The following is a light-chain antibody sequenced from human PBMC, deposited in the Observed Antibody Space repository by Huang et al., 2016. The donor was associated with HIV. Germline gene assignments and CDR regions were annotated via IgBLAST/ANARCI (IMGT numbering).Light chain of an antibody. J-gene: IGKJ2*01. CDR3: QQYYSTPYT. CDR1: QSVFYSSNNKNY. V-gene: IGKV4-1*01. CDR2: WSS. Sequence: DIVMTQSPDSLAVSLGERATIYCKSSQSVFYSSNNKNYLAWYQQKPGQPPKLLIYWSSTRESGVPYRFSGSGSGTDFTLTISSLQAEDVAFYYCQQYYSTPYTFGQGTKLETK.